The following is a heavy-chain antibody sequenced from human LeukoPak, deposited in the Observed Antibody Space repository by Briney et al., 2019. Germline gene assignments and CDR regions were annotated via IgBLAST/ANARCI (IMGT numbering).Heavy chain of an antibody. V-gene: IGHV1-24*01. CDR3: ARDSSSRLPFDY. Sequence: ASVKVSCKVSGYTLTELSMHWVRQAPGKGLEWMGGFDPEDGETIYAQKFQGKVTITADESTSTAYMELSSLRSEDTAVYYCARDSSSRLPFDYWGQGTLVTVSS. J-gene: IGHJ4*02. CDR1: GYTLTELS. CDR2: FDPEDGET. D-gene: IGHD6-6*01.